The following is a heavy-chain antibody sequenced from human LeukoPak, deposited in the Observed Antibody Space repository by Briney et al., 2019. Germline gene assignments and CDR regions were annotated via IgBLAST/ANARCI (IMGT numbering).Heavy chain of an antibody. J-gene: IGHJ6*02. CDR2: ISGSGGST. Sequence: GGSLRLSCAASGFTFSSFAMSWVRQAPGKGLEWVSVISGSGGSTYYADSVKGRFTISRDNSKNTLYLQMSSLRVDDTAVYYCAKAASSSWPSYYYGMDVWGQGTTVTVSS. CDR3: AKAASSSWPSYYYGMDV. CDR1: GFTFSSFA. V-gene: IGHV3-23*01. D-gene: IGHD6-13*01.